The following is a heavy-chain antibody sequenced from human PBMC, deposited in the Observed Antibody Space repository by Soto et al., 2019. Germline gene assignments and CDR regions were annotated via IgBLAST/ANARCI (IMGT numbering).Heavy chain of an antibody. V-gene: IGHV3-48*01. CDR3: ARDLSWGSNWYYYMDV. D-gene: IGHD7-27*01. CDR1: GFTFSSYA. CDR2: ISSSSVI. J-gene: IGHJ6*03. Sequence: GGSLRLSCAASGFTFSSYAMSWVRQAPGKVLEWVSYISSSSVIDYADSVKGRFTVSRDNARNSLYLQMNSLRAEDTAVYYCARDLSWGSNWYYYMDVWGKGTTVTVSS.